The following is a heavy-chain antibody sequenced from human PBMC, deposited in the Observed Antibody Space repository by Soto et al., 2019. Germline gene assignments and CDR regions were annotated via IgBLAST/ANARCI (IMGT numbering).Heavy chain of an antibody. D-gene: IGHD2-2*01. CDR1: GDSISGGASF. CDR2: VYYSGSS. CDR3: AKLSCTSSTCYFPGWFDP. J-gene: IGHJ5*02. V-gene: IGHV4-31*03. Sequence: SETLSLTCTVSGDSISGGASFWSWIRQPPGKGLEWIANVYYSGSSYYNPSLKSRLTISVDTTKNQFSLQLKSMTAADTAVYYCAKLSCTSSTCYFPGWFDPWGQGTLVTVS.